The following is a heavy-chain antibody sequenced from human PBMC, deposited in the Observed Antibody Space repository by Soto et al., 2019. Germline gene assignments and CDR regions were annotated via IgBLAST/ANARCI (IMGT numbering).Heavy chain of an antibody. CDR1: GGTFSSYA. D-gene: IGHD3-22*01. J-gene: IGHJ5*02. Sequence: GASVKVSCKASGGTFSSYAISWVRQAPGQGLEWMGGIIPIFGTANYAQKFQGRVTITADESTSTAYMELSSLRSEDTAVYYCARYYYDSSGYSSRGFDPWGQGTLVTVSS. CDR2: IIPIFGTA. CDR3: ARYYYDSSGYSSRGFDP. V-gene: IGHV1-69*13.